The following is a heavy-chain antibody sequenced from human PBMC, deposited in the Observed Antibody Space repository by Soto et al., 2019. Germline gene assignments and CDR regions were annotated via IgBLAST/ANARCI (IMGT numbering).Heavy chain of an antibody. CDR2: IPNNGSP. V-gene: IGHV4-61*01. D-gene: IGHD7-27*01. CDR3: ARIGWGGDS. Sequence: SETLSLTCSVSGGSVRTGSYHWSWIRQPPGKGLEWIGFIPNNGSPDYNPSLKSRVVVSIDRSKNQFSLKVNSVTAADAAVYFCARIGWGGDSWGQGTLVTVSS. CDR1: GGSVRTGSYH. J-gene: IGHJ4*02.